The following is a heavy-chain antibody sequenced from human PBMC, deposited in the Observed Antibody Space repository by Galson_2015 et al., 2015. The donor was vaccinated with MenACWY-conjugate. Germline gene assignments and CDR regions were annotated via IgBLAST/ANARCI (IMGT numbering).Heavy chain of an antibody. CDR1: GLTVSSNY. D-gene: IGHD3-10*01. CDR2: IYSGGNT. V-gene: IGHV3-53*01. Sequence: SLRLSCAASGLTVSSNYMSWVRQAPGKGLEWVSIIYSGGNTNYPDSLRGRFTISRDNSKNTLYLQMNSLRAEDTAVYYCARDRRFSSRGVVTSSRMDVWGQGTTVTVSS. CDR3: ARDRRFSSRGVVTSSRMDV. J-gene: IGHJ6*02.